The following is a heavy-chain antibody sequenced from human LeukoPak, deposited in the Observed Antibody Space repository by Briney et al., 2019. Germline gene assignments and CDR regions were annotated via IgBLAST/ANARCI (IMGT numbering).Heavy chain of an antibody. D-gene: IGHD6-19*01. CDR1: GYTLTSYD. Sequence: ASVKVSCKASGYTLTSYDINWVRQATGQGLEWMGWMNPNSGNTGYAQKFQGRVTMTRNTSISTAYMELSSLRPEDTAVYYCARVSGLQWLVGWYFDLWGRGTLVTVSS. CDR3: ARVSGLQWLVGWYFDL. V-gene: IGHV1-8*01. CDR2: MNPNSGNT. J-gene: IGHJ2*01.